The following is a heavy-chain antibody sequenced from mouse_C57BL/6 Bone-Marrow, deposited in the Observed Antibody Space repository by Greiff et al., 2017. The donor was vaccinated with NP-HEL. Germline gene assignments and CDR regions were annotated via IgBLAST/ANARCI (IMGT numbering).Heavy chain of an antibody. J-gene: IGHJ1*03. V-gene: IGHV1-64*01. Sequence: QVQLQQPGAELVKPGASVKLSCKASGYTFTSYWMHWVQQRPGQGLEWIGMIHPNSGSTNYNEKFKSKATLTVDKSSSTAYMQLSSLTSEDSAVYYCARDPPYYYGSRDWYFDVWGTGTTVTVSS. CDR2: IHPNSGST. CDR3: ARDPPYYYGSRDWYFDV. D-gene: IGHD1-1*01. CDR1: GYTFTSYW.